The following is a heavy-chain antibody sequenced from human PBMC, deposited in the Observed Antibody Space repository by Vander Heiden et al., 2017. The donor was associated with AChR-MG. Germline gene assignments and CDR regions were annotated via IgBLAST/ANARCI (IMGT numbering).Heavy chain of an antibody. CDR1: GITFSSYG. CDR3: AKDGFQH. V-gene: IGHV3-30*02. J-gene: IGHJ1*01. CDR2: RRYDGSTE. Sequence: QVQLVESGGGVVQPGGSLRLSCAAPGITFSSYGMHWVRQAPGKGLEWVAFRRYDGSTEYCADSVKGRFTVSRDNSKNTLYLQMNSLRAEDTAVYYCAKDGFQHWGQGTLVTVSS.